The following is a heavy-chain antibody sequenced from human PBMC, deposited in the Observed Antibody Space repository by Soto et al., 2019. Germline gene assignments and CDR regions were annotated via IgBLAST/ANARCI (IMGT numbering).Heavy chain of an antibody. Sequence: GGSLRLSCAASGFTFSNAWMNWVRQAPGKGLEWVGRIKSKTDGGTTDYAAPVKGRFTISRDDSKNTLYLQMNSLKTEDTAVYYCTTAYIVGATDKGGDFDYWGQGTLVTVSS. V-gene: IGHV3-15*07. CDR3: TTAYIVGATDKGGDFDY. CDR1: GFTFSNAW. J-gene: IGHJ4*02. CDR2: IKSKTDGGTT. D-gene: IGHD1-26*01.